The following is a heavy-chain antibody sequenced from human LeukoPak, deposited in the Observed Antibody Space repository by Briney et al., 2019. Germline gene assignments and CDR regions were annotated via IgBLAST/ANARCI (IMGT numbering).Heavy chain of an antibody. J-gene: IGHJ3*02. CDR2: IQFDGSEE. CDR1: GFTFSTYG. Sequence: PGGSLRLSCAASGFTFSTYGMHWVRQAPGKGLEWVAFIQFDGSEEFYADSVKGRFSISRDNSKNTLYLQMNSLRAEDTSVYYCATGITTDDQDAFDIWGQGTMVTVSS. D-gene: IGHD3-10*01. CDR3: ATGITTDDQDAFDI. V-gene: IGHV3-30*02.